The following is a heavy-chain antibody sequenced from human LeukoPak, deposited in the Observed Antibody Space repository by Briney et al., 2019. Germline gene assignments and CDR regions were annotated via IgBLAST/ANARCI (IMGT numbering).Heavy chain of an antibody. CDR3: SRLKLGISDHNGFDF. D-gene: IGHD7-27*01. CDR1: GGSFSGHY. Sequence: SETLSLTCAVSGGSFSGHYWSWIRQSPGEGLEWIGEIDHSGNTNYNPSLKGRLTISVDTSKSQFSLKLSSVTAADTAVYYCSRLKLGISDHNGFDFWGPGTLVTVSS. J-gene: IGHJ3*01. CDR2: IDHSGNT. V-gene: IGHV4-34*01.